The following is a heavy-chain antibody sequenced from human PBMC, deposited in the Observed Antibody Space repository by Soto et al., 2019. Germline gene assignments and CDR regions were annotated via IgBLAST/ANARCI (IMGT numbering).Heavy chain of an antibody. Sequence: GSLRLSCAASGFTFRNYGMNWVRQAPGKGLEWVSYIGIGSSTKYYADSVKGRFTISRDNAKNSLYLQMNSLRAEDTAVYYCAKRRLNTITSLSDWWGQGVQVTVSS. CDR1: GFTFRNYG. CDR2: IGIGSSTK. V-gene: IGHV3-48*01. J-gene: IGHJ1*01. D-gene: IGHD3-16*02. CDR3: AKRRLNTITSLSDW.